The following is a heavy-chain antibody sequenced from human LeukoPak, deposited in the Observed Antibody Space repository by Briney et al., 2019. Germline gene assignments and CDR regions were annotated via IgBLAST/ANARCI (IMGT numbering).Heavy chain of an antibody. CDR1: GGSISSSNYY. CDR2: IYNSGNT. CDR3: ARLFDY. Sequence: SETLSLTSTVSGGSISSSNYYWGWIRQPPGKGLEWIGTIYNSGNTYYNPSLKSRVTISVDTSKNQVSLKLTSVTAADTAVYYCARLFDYWGQGTLVTVSS. V-gene: IGHV4-39*01. J-gene: IGHJ4*02. D-gene: IGHD2-21*01.